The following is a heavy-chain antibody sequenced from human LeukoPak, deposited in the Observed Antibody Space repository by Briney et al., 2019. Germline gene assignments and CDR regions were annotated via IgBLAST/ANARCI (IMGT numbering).Heavy chain of an antibody. Sequence: SETLSLTCTVSGGSISSYYWSWIRQPPGKGLEWIGYIYYSGSTNYNPSHKSRVTISVDTSKNQFSLKLSSVTAADTAVYYCARLNYYDSSGYYSARVALFDYWGQGTLVTVSS. J-gene: IGHJ4*02. V-gene: IGHV4-59*01. CDR1: GGSISSYY. CDR3: ARLNYYDSSGYYSARVALFDY. D-gene: IGHD3-22*01. CDR2: IYYSGST.